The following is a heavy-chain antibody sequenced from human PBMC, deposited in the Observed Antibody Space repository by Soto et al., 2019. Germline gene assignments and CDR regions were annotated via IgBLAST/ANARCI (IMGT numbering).Heavy chain of an antibody. CDR2: TYYRSKWYN. CDR3: ARASPEWLQNLFDY. D-gene: IGHD3-3*01. Sequence: PSQSLSLTCAVSVDSVSSNSTAWNWIRQSTSIGLEWLGRTYYRSKWYNDYAVSVKSRITINPDTSKNQFSLQLNSVTPEDTAVYYCARASPEWLQNLFDYWGQRTLVTISS. CDR1: VDSVSSNSTA. J-gene: IGHJ4*02. V-gene: IGHV6-1*01.